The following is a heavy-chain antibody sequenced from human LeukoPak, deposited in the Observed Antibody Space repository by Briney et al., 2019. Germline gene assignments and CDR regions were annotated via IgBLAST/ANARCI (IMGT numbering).Heavy chain of an antibody. V-gene: IGHV4-39*01. CDR3: ARREQWPRRFDY. CDR1: GGSISSSSYY. CDR2: IYYSGST. J-gene: IGHJ4*02. Sequence: SETLSLTCTVSGGSISSSSYYWGWIRQPPGKGLEWIGSIYYSGSTYYNPSLKSRVTISVDTSKNQFSLKLSSVTAADTAVYYRARREQWPRRFDYWGQGTLVTVSS. D-gene: IGHD6-19*01.